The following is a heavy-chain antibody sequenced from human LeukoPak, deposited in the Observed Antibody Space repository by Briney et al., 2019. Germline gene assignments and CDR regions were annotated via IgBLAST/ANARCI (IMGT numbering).Heavy chain of an antibody. J-gene: IGHJ2*01. V-gene: IGHV3-9*01. CDR3: ANDYCGGDCYSGWYFDL. Sequence: PGRSLRLSCAASGFTFDDYAMHWVRQAPGKGLEWVSGISYNSDTIAYADSVKGRFTISRDNAKNSLYLQMNSLRAEDTALYYWANDYCGGDCYSGWYFDLWGRGTLVTVSS. D-gene: IGHD2-21*02. CDR2: ISYNSDTI. CDR1: GFTFDDYA.